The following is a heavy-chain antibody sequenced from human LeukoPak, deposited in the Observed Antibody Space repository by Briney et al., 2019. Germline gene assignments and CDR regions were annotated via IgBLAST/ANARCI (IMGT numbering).Heavy chain of an antibody. D-gene: IGHD6-13*01. CDR3: AKSSYSSSWSTFDP. CDR2: IQYGGSNK. Sequence: GGSLRLSCAASGFTFSSYGMHWVRQAPGKGLEWVAFIQYGGSNKYYEDSVKGRFTISRDNSKNTLYLQMNSLRAEDTAVYYCAKSSYSSSWSTFDPWGQGTMVTVSS. V-gene: IGHV3-30*02. CDR1: GFTFSSYG. J-gene: IGHJ5*02.